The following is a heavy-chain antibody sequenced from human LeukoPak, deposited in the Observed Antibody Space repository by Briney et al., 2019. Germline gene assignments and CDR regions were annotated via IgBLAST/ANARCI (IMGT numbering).Heavy chain of an antibody. CDR2: MRNSGSNI. V-gene: IGHV3-48*03. D-gene: IGHD3-22*01. CDR1: GFTFSSYE. CDR3: DFFSYYYDITGKSGYYDY. J-gene: IGHJ4*02. Sequence: PGGSLRLSCAASGFTFSSYEMNWVRQAPGKGLEWIAHMRNSGSNIYYADSVKGRFTISRDNAKNSLYLQMNNLRAEDTAIYYCDFFSYYYDITGKSGYYDYWGQGNLVTVSS.